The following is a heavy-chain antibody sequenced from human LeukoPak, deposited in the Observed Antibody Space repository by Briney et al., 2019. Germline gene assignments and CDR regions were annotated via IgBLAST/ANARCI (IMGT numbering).Heavy chain of an antibody. CDR1: GGSISSYY. Sequence: SETLSLTCTVSGGSISSYYWSWIRQPPGKGLEWIGYIYYSGSTNYNPSLESRVTISVDTSKNQFSLKLSSVTAADTAVYYCARGRPVRYFDWLPIFPELDYWGQGTLVTVSS. D-gene: IGHD3-9*01. J-gene: IGHJ4*02. CDR3: ARGRPVRYFDWLPIFPELDY. V-gene: IGHV4-59*12. CDR2: IYYSGST.